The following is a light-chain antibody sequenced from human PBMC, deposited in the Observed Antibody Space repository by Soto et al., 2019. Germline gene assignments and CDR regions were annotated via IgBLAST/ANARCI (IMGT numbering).Light chain of an antibody. J-gene: IGLJ1*01. CDR1: SSDVGGYNY. CDR3: SSYTSSRYV. V-gene: IGLV2-14*01. CDR2: DVS. Sequence: QSLLTQPASVSGSPGQSITISCTGTSSDVGGYNYVSWYQQHPGKAPKPMIYDVSNRPSGVSNRFSGSKSGNTASLTISGLQDEDEADYYCSSYTSSRYVFGTGTKVTVL.